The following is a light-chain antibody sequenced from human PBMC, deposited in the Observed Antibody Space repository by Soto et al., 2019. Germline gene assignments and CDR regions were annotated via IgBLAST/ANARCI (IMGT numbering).Light chain of an antibody. J-gene: IGLJ1*01. Sequence: QSALTQPASVSGSPGQSITISCTGTSSDVRAYDFVSWYQQHPDKAPKLMIYEVSNRPSGVSNRFSGSKSVNTATLTNSGLQAEDEADYYCSSYTRSSTRVFGTGTKLTVL. V-gene: IGLV2-14*03. CDR2: EVS. CDR1: SSDVRAYDF. CDR3: SSYTRSSTRV.